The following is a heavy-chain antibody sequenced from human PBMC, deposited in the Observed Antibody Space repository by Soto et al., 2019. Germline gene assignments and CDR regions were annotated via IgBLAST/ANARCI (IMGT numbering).Heavy chain of an antibody. CDR2: ITPIFGTA. V-gene: IGHV1-69*13. CDR1: GGTFSSYA. D-gene: IGHD5-18*01. CDR3: ARGLSEGTAMFTDAFDI. Sequence: GASVKFSCKASGGTFSSYAISWVRQAPGQGLEWMGGITPIFGTANYAQKFQGRVTITADESTSTAYMELSSLRSEDTAVYYCARGLSEGTAMFTDAFDIWGQGKMVTVSS. J-gene: IGHJ3*02.